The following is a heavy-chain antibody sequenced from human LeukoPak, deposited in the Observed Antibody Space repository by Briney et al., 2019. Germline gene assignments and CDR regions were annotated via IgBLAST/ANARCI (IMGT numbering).Heavy chain of an antibody. J-gene: IGHJ4*02. D-gene: IGHD3-10*01. CDR3: ARDRYYASETYPDY. CDR1: GGSISSYY. V-gene: IGHV4-4*07. CDR2: IYTTGST. Sequence: SETLSLTCTVSGGSISSYYWSWIRQPAGKGLEWIGRIYTTGSTNYNPSLKSRVTMSVDTSKNQFSLKLSSVTAADTAVYYCARDRYYASETYPDYWGQGTLVTVSS.